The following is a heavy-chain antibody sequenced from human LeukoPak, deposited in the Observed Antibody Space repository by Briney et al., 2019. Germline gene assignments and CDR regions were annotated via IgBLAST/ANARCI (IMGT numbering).Heavy chain of an antibody. Sequence: GGSLRLSCAASGFTFSSYGMHWVRQASGKGLEWVAVIWYDGSNKYYADSVKGRFTISRDNSKNTLYLQMNSLRSEDTAVYYCARGYAPQAFDIWGQGTMVTVSS. CDR2: IWYDGSNK. D-gene: IGHD3-16*01. CDR3: ARGYAPQAFDI. J-gene: IGHJ3*02. CDR1: GFTFSSYG. V-gene: IGHV3-33*01.